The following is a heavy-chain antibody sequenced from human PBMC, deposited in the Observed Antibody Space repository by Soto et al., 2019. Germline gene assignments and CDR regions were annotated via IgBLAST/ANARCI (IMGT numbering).Heavy chain of an antibody. CDR2: INHSGST. Sequence: PSETLSLTCAVYGGSFSGYYWSWIRQPPGKGLERIGEINHSGSTNYNPSLKSRVTISVDTSKNQFSLKLSSVTAADTAVYYCARGAGYCSSTSCYPYYYYMDVWGKGTTVTVSS. CDR3: ARGAGYCSSTSCYPYYYYMDV. CDR1: GGSFSGYY. V-gene: IGHV4-34*01. D-gene: IGHD2-2*01. J-gene: IGHJ6*03.